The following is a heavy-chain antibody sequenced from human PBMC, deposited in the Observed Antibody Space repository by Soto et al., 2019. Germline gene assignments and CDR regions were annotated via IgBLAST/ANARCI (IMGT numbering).Heavy chain of an antibody. J-gene: IGHJ6*02. CDR3: ARRQRRGGYYYYGMDV. CDR2: IYPGDSDT. Sequence: GESLKISCKGSGYSFTSYWIGWVRQMPGKGLEWMGIIYPGDSDTRYSPSFQGQVTISADKSISTAYLQWSSLKASDTAMYYCARRQRRGGYYYYGMDVWGQGTTVTVSS. D-gene: IGHD6-25*01. V-gene: IGHV5-51*01. CDR1: GYSFTSYW.